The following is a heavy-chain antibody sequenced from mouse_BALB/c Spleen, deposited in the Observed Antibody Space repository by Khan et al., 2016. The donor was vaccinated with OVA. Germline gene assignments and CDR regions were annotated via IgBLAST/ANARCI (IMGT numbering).Heavy chain of an antibody. CDR1: GYTLTNYG. CDR2: INTYTGEA. V-gene: IGHV9-3-1*01. Sequence: QIQLVQSGPELKKPGETVKISCKASGYTLTNYGMNWVKQAPGKGLKWMGWINTYTGEATYADDFKGRFAFSLETSASTAYLQINNLKNEDTATYFCSRSNGNYWFAYWGQGTLVTASA. J-gene: IGHJ3*01. CDR3: SRSNGNYWFAY. D-gene: IGHD2-1*01.